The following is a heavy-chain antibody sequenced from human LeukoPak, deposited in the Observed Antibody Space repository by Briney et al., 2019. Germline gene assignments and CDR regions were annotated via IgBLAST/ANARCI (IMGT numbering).Heavy chain of an antibody. J-gene: IGHJ4*02. D-gene: IGHD1-26*01. CDR2: LYYSGST. V-gene: IGHV4-38-2*02. CDR3: ARGGYSGSYLAFDY. Sequence: SETLSLTCTVSGYSISSAYYWGWIRQPPGKGLEWIGSLYYSGSTYYNPSLKSRVTISVDTSKNQFSLKLSSVTAADTAVYYCARGGYSGSYLAFDYWGQGTLVTVSS. CDR1: GYSISSAYY.